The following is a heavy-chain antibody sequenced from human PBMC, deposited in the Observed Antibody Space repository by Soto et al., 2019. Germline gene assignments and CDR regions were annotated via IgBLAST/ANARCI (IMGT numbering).Heavy chain of an antibody. J-gene: IGHJ4*02. CDR2: ISAHNGNT. CDR3: ARGMYGDY. CDR1: GYGFTTYG. V-gene: IGHV1-18*01. Sequence: QVHLVQSGAEVKKPGASVKVSCKGSGYGFTTYGITWVRQAPGQGLEWMAWISAHNGNTNYAQKLQGRVTVTRDTSTSTAYMELRSLRSDDRAVYYCARGMYGDYWGQGALVTVSS. D-gene: IGHD3-10*02.